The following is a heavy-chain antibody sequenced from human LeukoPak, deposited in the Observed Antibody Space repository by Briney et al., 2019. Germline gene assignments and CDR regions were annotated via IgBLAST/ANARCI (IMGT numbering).Heavy chain of an antibody. J-gene: IGHJ3*02. Sequence: GASVKLSCKASGYTFTCYYMHWVRQAPGQGLEWMGWINANSGGTNYAQNCQGRVTMTSDTSISRAYMELRRLTSDDTAVYYCASKWVTYYYNSSGYHYPTDLFAIGSQGTM. CDR2: INANSGGT. CDR1: GYTFTCYY. D-gene: IGHD3-22*01. CDR3: ASKWVTYYYNSSGYHYPTDLFAI. V-gene: IGHV1-2*02.